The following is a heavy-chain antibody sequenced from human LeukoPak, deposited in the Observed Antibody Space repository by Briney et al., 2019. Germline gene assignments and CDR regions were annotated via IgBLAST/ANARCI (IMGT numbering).Heavy chain of an antibody. CDR2: INHSGNT. D-gene: IGHD3-3*01. J-gene: IGHJ6*03. CDR3: ARHWSHGPAHYSYYMDV. CDR1: GGSFSGYY. Sequence: SETLSLTFAVYGGSFSGYYWSSIRQPPGKVLECIGEINHSGNTNYNPSLKSRANILVDTSKKPFSLKMGSVTAADTAVYSCARHWSHGPAHYSYYMDVWGKGTTVTISS. V-gene: IGHV4-34*01.